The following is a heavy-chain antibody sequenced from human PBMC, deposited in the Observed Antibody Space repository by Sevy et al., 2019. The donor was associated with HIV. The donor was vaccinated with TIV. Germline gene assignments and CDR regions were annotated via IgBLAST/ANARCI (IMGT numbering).Heavy chain of an antibody. J-gene: IGHJ6*03. CDR1: GYSFISYG. V-gene: IGHV1-18*01. D-gene: IGHD3-16*01. Sequence: ASVKVSCKASGYSFISYGINWVRQAPGQGLEWMGWISPYSGHASSAQKFQDRVTLTTDTSTSTAYMELRSLRSDVTAVYYCAREDTYSDPVRYHYAYMDVWGQGTTVTVSS. CDR2: ISPYSGHA. CDR3: AREDTYSDPVRYHYAYMDV.